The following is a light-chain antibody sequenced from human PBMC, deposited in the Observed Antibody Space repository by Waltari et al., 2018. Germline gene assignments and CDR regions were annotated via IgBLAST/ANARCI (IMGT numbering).Light chain of an antibody. V-gene: IGLV3-10*01. J-gene: IGLJ2*01. CDR1: ALPKKY. CDR2: EDP. Sequence: SYELTQPPPVSVSPGHTARNPCSGAALPKKYVYWYQQKSGQAPRLVIYEDPERPSGIPERFSGSSSGTMATLTISGAQVEDEADYYCYSGDDSGNQEVFGGGTKLTVL. CDR3: YSGDDSGNQEV.